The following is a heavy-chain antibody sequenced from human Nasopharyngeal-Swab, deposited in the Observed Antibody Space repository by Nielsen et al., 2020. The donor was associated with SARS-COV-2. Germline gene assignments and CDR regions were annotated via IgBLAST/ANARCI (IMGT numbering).Heavy chain of an antibody. V-gene: IGHV4-4*02. CDR3: ASKKLGPRVWFDP. D-gene: IGHD3-16*01. CDR2: IYHSGST. Sequence: VRQAPGKGLEWIGEIYHSGSTNYNPSLKSRVTISVDTSKNQFSLKLSSVTAADTAVYYCASKKLGPRVWFDPWGQGTLVTVSS. J-gene: IGHJ5*02.